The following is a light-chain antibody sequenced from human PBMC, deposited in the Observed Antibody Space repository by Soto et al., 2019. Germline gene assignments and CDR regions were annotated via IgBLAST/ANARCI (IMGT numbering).Light chain of an antibody. CDR2: DVN. CDR1: SSDIGAFNY. CDR3: SSYAGSNNVV. J-gene: IGLJ3*02. Sequence: QSVLTQPPSASGSPGQSVTISCTGTSSDIGAFNYVSWYQQHPGKAPKLMIYDVNKRPSGVPDRFSGSKSGNTASLTVSGLQAEDEADYYCSSYAGSNNVVFGGGTKVTVL. V-gene: IGLV2-8*01.